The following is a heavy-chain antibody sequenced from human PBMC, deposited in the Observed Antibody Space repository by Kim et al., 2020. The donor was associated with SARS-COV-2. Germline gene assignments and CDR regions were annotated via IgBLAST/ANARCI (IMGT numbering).Heavy chain of an antibody. J-gene: IGHJ4*02. D-gene: IGHD5-12*01. CDR2: IYYSGST. Sequence: SETLSLTCTVSGGSISSSSYYWGWIRQPPGKGLEWIGSIYYSGSTYYNPSLKSRVTISVDTSKNQFSLKLSSVTAADTAVYYCAGAGYSGYLAPGHFDYWGQGTLVTVSS. V-gene: IGHV4-39*01. CDR1: GGSISSSSYY. CDR3: AGAGYSGYLAPGHFDY.